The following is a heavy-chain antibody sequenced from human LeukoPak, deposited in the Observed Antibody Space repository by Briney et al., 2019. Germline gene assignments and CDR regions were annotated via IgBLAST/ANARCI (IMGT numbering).Heavy chain of an antibody. D-gene: IGHD3-10*01. Sequence: GGSLRLSCAASGFTVSSNYMSWVRQAPGKGLEWVSSISYSSSYIYYADSVKGRFTISRDNAKNSLYLQMNSLRAEDTAVYYCARDSRGYGSGSSTYYFDYWGQGTLVTVSS. CDR1: GFTVSSNY. CDR2: ISYSSSYI. J-gene: IGHJ4*02. V-gene: IGHV3-21*01. CDR3: ARDSRGYGSGSSTYYFDY.